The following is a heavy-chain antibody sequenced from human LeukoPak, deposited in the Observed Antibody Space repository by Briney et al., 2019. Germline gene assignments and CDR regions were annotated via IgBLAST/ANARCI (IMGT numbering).Heavy chain of an antibody. D-gene: IGHD6-19*01. J-gene: IGHJ4*02. Sequence: PSETLSLICTVSGYSISSGYYWGWIRQPPGKGLEWIGSIYHSGSTYYNPSLESRVTISVDTSKNQFSLKLSSVTAADTAVYYCARGHSSGWPTDYWGQGTLVTVSS. CDR2: IYHSGST. V-gene: IGHV4-38-2*02. CDR1: GYSISSGYY. CDR3: ARGHSSGWPTDY.